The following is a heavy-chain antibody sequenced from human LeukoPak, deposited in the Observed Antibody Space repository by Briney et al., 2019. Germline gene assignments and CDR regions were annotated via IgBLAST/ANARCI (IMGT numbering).Heavy chain of an antibody. J-gene: IGHJ5*02. CDR2: ISGSGGST. Sequence: GSLRLSCAASGFTFSSYAMSWVRQAPGKGLEWVSAISGSGGSTYYADSVKGRFTISRDNSKNTLYLQMNSLRAEDTAVYYCARAYCSSTSCYNNWFDPWGQGTLVTVSS. CDR3: ARAYCSSTSCYNNWFDP. D-gene: IGHD2-2*02. V-gene: IGHV3-23*01. CDR1: GFTFSSYA.